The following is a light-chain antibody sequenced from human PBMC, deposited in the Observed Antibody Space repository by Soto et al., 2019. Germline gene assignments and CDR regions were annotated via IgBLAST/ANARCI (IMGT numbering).Light chain of an antibody. Sequence: EFVLTQSPGTLSLSQGERATLSCRASQTVRNNYLAWYQQKPGQAPRLLIYDASSRATGIPDRFSGGGSGTDFTLTISRLEPEDFAVYYCQQVSSYPLTFGGGTKVDIK. V-gene: IGKV3-20*01. CDR3: QQVSSYPLT. CDR1: QTVRNNY. J-gene: IGKJ4*01. CDR2: DAS.